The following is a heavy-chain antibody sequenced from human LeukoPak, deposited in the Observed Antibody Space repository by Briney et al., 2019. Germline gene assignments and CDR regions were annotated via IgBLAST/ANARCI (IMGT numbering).Heavy chain of an antibody. CDR3: ARDGRRPLNYYYYGMDV. J-gene: IGHJ6*02. V-gene: IGHV3-21*01. Sequence: GSLRLSCAASGFTFSSYSMNWVRQAPGKGLEWDSSISSSSSYIYYADSVKGRFTISRDNAKNSLYLQMNSLRAEDTAVYYCARDGRRPLNYYYYGMDVWGQGTTVTVSS. CDR1: GFTFSSYS. CDR2: ISSSSSYI. D-gene: IGHD2-15*01.